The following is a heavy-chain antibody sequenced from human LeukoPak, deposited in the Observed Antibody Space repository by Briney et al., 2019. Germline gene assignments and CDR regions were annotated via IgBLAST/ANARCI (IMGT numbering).Heavy chain of an antibody. CDR3: AGGAYHDYDEALPLDY. CDR1: GGSISSSSYY. V-gene: IGHV4-39*07. CDR2: IYYSGST. D-gene: IGHD3-16*01. J-gene: IGHJ4*02. Sequence: SETLSLTCTVSGGSISSSSYYWGWIRQPPGKGLEWIGSIYYSGSTYYNPSLKSRVTISVDTSKNQFSLKLSSVTAADTAVYYCAGGAYHDYDEALPLDYWGQGTLVTVSS.